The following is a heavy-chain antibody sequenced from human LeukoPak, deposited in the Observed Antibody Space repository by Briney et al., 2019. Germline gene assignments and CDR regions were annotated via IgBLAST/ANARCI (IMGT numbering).Heavy chain of an antibody. CDR3: ARDFGVFAGSAAFDV. Sequence: PGGSLRLSCAASGFTFSSYWMHWVRQAPGKGLVWVSRINSDGSSTSYADSVKGRFTISRDNAKNSLYLQMNSLRGEDTAVYYCARDFGVFAGSAAFDVWGLGTMVTVSS. J-gene: IGHJ3*01. V-gene: IGHV3-74*01. CDR1: GFTFSSYW. CDR2: INSDGSST. D-gene: IGHD3-16*01.